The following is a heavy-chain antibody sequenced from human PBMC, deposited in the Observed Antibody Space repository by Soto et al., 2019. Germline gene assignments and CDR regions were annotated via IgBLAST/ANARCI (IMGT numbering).Heavy chain of an antibody. Sequence: PSETLSLTCPVSGGSISSSTSYWGWIRQPPGKGLEWIGSINYSGSTYYSPSLKSRVTISADTSKNQFSLKLSSVTAADTAVYYCARPVNYYYYYMDVWGKGTMVTVSS. J-gene: IGHJ6*03. V-gene: IGHV4-39*01. CDR2: INYSGST. CDR1: GGSISSSTSY. CDR3: ARPVNYYYYYMDV.